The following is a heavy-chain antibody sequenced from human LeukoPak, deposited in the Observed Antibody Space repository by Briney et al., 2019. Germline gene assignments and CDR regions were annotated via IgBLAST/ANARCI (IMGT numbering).Heavy chain of an antibody. CDR2: ISYDGSNK. Sequence: GGSLRLSCAASGFTFSSYAMHWVRQAPGKGLEWVAVISYDGSNKYYADSVKGRFTISRDNSKNTLYLQMNSLRAEDTAVYYCAGRDILTGYYDYYYYGMDVWGQGTTVTVSS. CDR1: GFTFSSYA. D-gene: IGHD3-9*01. V-gene: IGHV3-30*04. CDR3: AGRDILTGYYDYYYYGMDV. J-gene: IGHJ6*02.